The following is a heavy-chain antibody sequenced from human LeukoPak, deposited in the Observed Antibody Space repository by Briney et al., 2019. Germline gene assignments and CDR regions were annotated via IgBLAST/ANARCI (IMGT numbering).Heavy chain of an antibody. CDR2: INPSGGST. D-gene: IGHD3-22*01. J-gene: IGHJ6*03. CDR3: AREAPSGSYYDSSGYSGYYYYMDV. CDR1: GYTFTSYY. V-gene: IGHV1-46*01. Sequence: ASVKVSCKASGYTFTSYYMHWVRQAPGQGLEWMGIINPSGGSTSYAQKFQGRVTITTDESTSTAYMELSSLRSEDTAVYYCAREAPSGSYYDSSGYSGYYYYMDVWGKGTTVTVSS.